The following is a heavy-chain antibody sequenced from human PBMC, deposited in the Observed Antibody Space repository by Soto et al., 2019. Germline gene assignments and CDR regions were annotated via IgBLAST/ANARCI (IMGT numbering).Heavy chain of an antibody. Sequence: PGESLKSSCKGSGYSFTIYCIGWVLQMPWKGLEWMGIIYPGDSDTRYSPSFQGQVTISADKSISTAYLQWSSLKASDTAMYYCARSPYFNYYYGMDVWGQGTTVTVSS. V-gene: IGHV5-51*01. D-gene: IGHD3-9*01. CDR2: IYPGDSDT. CDR1: GYSFTIYC. J-gene: IGHJ6*02. CDR3: ARSPYFNYYYGMDV.